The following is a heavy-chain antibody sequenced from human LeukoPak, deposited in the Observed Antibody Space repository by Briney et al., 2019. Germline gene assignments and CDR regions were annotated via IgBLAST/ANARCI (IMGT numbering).Heavy chain of an antibody. J-gene: IGHJ4*02. Sequence: QTGGSLRLSCAASGFTFSSYAMHWVRQAPGEGLEWVAVISYDGSNKYYADSVKGRFTISRDNSKNTLYLQMNSLRAEDTAVYYCARSEVTPYGYFDYWGQGTLVTVSS. D-gene: IGHD3-10*01. CDR1: GFTFSSYA. V-gene: IGHV3-30-3*01. CDR2: ISYDGSNK. CDR3: ARSEVTPYGYFDY.